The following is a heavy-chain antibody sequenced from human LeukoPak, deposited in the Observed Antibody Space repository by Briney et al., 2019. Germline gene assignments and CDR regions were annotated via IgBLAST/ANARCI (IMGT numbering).Heavy chain of an antibody. CDR2: INHNGNVN. D-gene: IGHD3-16*01. CDR1: GFTFSSYW. V-gene: IGHV3-7*03. Sequence: GGSLRLSCAASGFTFSSYWMNWARQAPGKGLEWVASINHNGNVNYYVDSVKGRFTISIDNAKNSLYLQMSNLRAEDTAVYFCARGGGLDVWGQGATVTVSS. J-gene: IGHJ6*02. CDR3: ARGGGLDV.